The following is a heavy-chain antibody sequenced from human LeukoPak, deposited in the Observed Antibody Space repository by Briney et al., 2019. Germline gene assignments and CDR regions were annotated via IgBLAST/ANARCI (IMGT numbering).Heavy chain of an antibody. Sequence: SETLSLACTVSAGSISNSRYDWGWIRQRPGKGLEWIGSIYDGGNTYYNPSLKSRVTISVDTSKKQFSLKLNSVTAADTAVYYCARDWAEWGQGTLVTVSS. CDR3: ARDWAE. CDR2: IYDGGNT. J-gene: IGHJ4*02. V-gene: IGHV4-39*07. CDR1: AGSISNSRYD. D-gene: IGHD7-27*01.